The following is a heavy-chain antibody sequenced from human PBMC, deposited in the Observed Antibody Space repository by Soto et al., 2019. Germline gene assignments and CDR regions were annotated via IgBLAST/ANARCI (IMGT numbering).Heavy chain of an antibody. CDR3: ARWPDGYYYYGMDV. Sequence: QVQLVQSGAEVKKPGASVKVSCKASGYTFTSYDINWVRQATGHGLEWMGWMNPNSGNTGYAQKLQGRVTMTRNTSISTAYMELSSLRSEDTAVYYCARWPDGYYYYGMDVWGQGTTVTVSS. V-gene: IGHV1-8*01. CDR1: GYTFTSYD. CDR2: MNPNSGNT. J-gene: IGHJ6*02.